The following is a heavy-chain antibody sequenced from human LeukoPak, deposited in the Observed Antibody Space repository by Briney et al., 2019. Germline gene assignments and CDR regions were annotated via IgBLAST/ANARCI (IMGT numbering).Heavy chain of an antibody. D-gene: IGHD6-19*01. CDR3: ARGSSSGWSRGDY. CDR2: ISSSSSYI. J-gene: IGHJ4*02. Sequence: GGSLRLSCAASGFTFSSYSMNWVRQAPGKGLEWVSSISSSSSYIYYADSVKGRFTISRDNAKNSLYLQMNGLRAEDTAVYYCARGSSSGWSRGDYWGQGTLVTVSS. V-gene: IGHV3-21*01. CDR1: GFTFSSYS.